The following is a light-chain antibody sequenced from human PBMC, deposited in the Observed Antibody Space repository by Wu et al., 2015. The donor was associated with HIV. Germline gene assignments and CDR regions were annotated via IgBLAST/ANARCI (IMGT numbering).Light chain of an antibody. V-gene: IGKV3-15*01. CDR1: QNVITN. Sequence: EIVMTQSPVTLSVSPGGRATLSYRASQNVITNLAWYQQKPGQPPRLLFFDTSTRALGIPARFSGSGFGTEFTLTINNIESEDFGVYYCQQYESRPRTFGQGTKVEIK. CDR2: DTS. J-gene: IGKJ1*01. CDR3: QQYESRPRT.